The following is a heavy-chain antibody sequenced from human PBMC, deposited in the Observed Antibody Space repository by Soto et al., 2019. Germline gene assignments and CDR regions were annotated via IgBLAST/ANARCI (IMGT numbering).Heavy chain of an antibody. CDR1: GGSISSSSYY. CDR2: IYYSGST. Sequence: QLQLQELGPGLVKPSETLSLTCTVSGGSISSSSYYWGWIRQPPGKGLEWIGSIYYSGSTYYNPSLKSRVTISVDTSKNQFSLKLSSVTAADTAVYYCARPQTYYDFWSGYSGWFDPWGQGTLVTVSS. V-gene: IGHV4-39*01. CDR3: ARPQTYYDFWSGYSGWFDP. J-gene: IGHJ5*02. D-gene: IGHD3-3*01.